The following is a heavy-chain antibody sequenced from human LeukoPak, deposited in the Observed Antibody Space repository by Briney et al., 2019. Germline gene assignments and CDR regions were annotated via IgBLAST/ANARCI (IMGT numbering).Heavy chain of an antibody. Sequence: ASVKVSCKASGYTFTSYDINWVRQATGQGLEWMGWMNPNSGNTGYAQKFQGRVTMTRNTSISTDYMELSSLRSEDTAMYYCARGVRSWYFNSWGQGTLVTVSS. J-gene: IGHJ4*02. V-gene: IGHV1-8*01. CDR3: ARGVRSWYFNS. CDR2: MNPNSGNT. CDR1: GYTFTSYD. D-gene: IGHD6-13*01.